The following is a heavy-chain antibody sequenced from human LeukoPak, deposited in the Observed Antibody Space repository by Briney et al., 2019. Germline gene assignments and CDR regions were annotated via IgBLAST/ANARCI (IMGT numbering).Heavy chain of an antibody. V-gene: IGHV1-2*02. Sequence: GASVKVSCKASGYTFTGYYMHWVRQAPGQGLEWMGWINPNSGGTNYAQKFQGRVTMTRDTSISTAYMELSRLRSDDTAVYYCARSRRLVVAATRPYCYDSSGPSWFDPWGQGTLVTVSS. CDR3: ARSRRLVVAATRPYCYDSSGPSWFDP. CDR2: INPNSGGT. J-gene: IGHJ5*02. D-gene: IGHD3-22*01. CDR1: GYTFTGYY.